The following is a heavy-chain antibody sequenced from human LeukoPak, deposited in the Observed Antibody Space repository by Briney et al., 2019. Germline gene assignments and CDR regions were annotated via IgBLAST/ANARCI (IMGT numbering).Heavy chain of an antibody. CDR3: ARDKYSSSSMDV. CDR2: IYYSGST. CDR1: GGSISSYY. Sequence: SETLSLTCTVSGGSISSYYWSWIRQPPGKGLEWIAYIYYSGSTNYNPSLKSRVTISVDTSKNQFSLKPSSVTAADTAVYYCARDKYSSSSMDVWGKGTTVTVSS. D-gene: IGHD6-6*01. V-gene: IGHV4-59*01. J-gene: IGHJ6*03.